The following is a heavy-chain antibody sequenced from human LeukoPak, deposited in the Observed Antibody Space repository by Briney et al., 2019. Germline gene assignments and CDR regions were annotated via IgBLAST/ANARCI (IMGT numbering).Heavy chain of an antibody. CDR3: ARQDGHNWGSGLNYFDY. Sequence: PSETLSLTCTVSGGSISSSSYYWGWIRQPPGKGLEWIGSIHYSGSTYYNPSLKSRVTISVDTSKNQFSLKLSSVTAADTAVYYCARQDGHNWGSGLNYFDYWGQGTLVTVSS. J-gene: IGHJ4*02. D-gene: IGHD7-27*01. CDR1: GGSISSSSYY. V-gene: IGHV4-39*01. CDR2: IHYSGST.